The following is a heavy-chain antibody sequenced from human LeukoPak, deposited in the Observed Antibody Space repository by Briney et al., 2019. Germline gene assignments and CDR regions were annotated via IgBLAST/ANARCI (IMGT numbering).Heavy chain of an antibody. J-gene: IGHJ4*02. CDR1: GGSISSYY. CDR2: IYYSGST. V-gene: IGHV4-59*08. CDR3: ARHLAPIVYYFDY. Sequence: KPSETLSLTCTVSGGSISSYYWSWIRQPPGKGLEWIGYIYYSGSTNYNPSLKSRVTISVDTSKNQFSLKLSSVTAADTAVYYCARHLAPIVYYFDYWGQGTLVTVSS. D-gene: IGHD3-16*02.